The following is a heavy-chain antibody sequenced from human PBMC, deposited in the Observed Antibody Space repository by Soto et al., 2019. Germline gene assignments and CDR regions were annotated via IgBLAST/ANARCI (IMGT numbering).Heavy chain of an antibody. D-gene: IGHD3-9*01. CDR1: GGSISSSSYY. J-gene: IGHJ4*01. V-gene: IGHV4-39*01. CDR3: VRPPKRYYDILNGIVN. CDR2: IYYSGST. Sequence: PSETLSLTCTVSGGSISSSSYYWGWIRQPPGKGLEWIGSIYYSGSTYYNPSLKSRVTISVDTSKNQFSLKLSSVTAADTAVYYCVRPPKRYYDILNGIVNWGQGTLVTVSS.